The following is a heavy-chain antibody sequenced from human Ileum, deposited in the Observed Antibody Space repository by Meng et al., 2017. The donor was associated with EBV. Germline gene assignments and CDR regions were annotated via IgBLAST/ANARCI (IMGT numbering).Heavy chain of an antibody. CDR2: IYYSGST. CDR1: GDSISSSNHW. J-gene: IGHJ4*02. Sequence: HLHLHEAGPGLVKPSETLSLTCAVSGDSISSSNHWWGWIRQPPGKGLEWVGTIYYSGSTFYNPSLKSRVTISLDTSKNQFSLKVSSVTAADTAVYYCARRYYGVPFDNWGQGTLVTVSS. D-gene: IGHD3-3*01. CDR3: ARRYYGVPFDN. V-gene: IGHV4-39*01.